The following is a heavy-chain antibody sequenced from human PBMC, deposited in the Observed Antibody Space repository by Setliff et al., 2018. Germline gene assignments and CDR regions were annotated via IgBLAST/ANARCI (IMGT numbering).Heavy chain of an antibody. Sequence: GALVKVSCKASGGTFTSYAMNWVRQAPGQGLEWMGWINTNTGNPTYAQGFTGRFVFSLDTSVSTAYLQISSLKAEDTAVYYCARDNRGYAWDYYYYMDVWGKGTTVTVS. CDR1: GGTFTSYA. D-gene: IGHD2-15*01. V-gene: IGHV7-4-1*02. CDR3: ARDNRGYAWDYYYYMDV. J-gene: IGHJ6*03. CDR2: INTNTGNP.